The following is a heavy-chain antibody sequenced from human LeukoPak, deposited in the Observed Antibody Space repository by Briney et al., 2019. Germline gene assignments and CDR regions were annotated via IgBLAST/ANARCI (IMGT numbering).Heavy chain of an antibody. Sequence: SVKVSCKASGGTFSSYVISWVRQAPGQGLEWMGRIIPILGIANYAQRFQGRVTITADKSTTTAYMELWSLTSDDTAVYYCARDDRTGSWSWFDPWGQGTLVIVSS. CDR2: IIPILGIA. CDR1: GGTFSSYV. J-gene: IGHJ5*02. V-gene: IGHV1-69*04. D-gene: IGHD6-13*01. CDR3: ARDDRTGSWSWFDP.